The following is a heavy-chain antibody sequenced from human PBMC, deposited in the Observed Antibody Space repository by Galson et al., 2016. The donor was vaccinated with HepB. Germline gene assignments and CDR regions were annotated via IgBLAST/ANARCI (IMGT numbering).Heavy chain of an antibody. V-gene: IGHV3-33*06. CDR3: AKVATPNRNYENWFDS. D-gene: IGHD4-11*01. CDR2: IWYDGSSK. Sequence: FLRLSCAASGFTFSNYAMHWVRQAPGKGLEWVAVIWYDGSSKYYIDSVKGRFTISRDNSKNTLNLQMSSLRAEDTAVYYCAKVATPNRNYENWFDSWGQGTLVTVSS. CDR1: GFTFSNYA. J-gene: IGHJ5*01.